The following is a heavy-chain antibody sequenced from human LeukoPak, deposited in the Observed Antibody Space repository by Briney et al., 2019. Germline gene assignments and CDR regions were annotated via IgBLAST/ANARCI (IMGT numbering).Heavy chain of an antibody. CDR2: IIPIFGTA. CDR3: ARSHYDILTGYYTNFDY. J-gene: IGHJ4*02. Sequence: ASVKVSCKASGGTFSSYAISWVRQAPGQGLEWMGGIIPIFGTANYAQKFQGRVTITSDESTSTAYMELSSLRSEDTAVYYCARSHYDILTGYYTNFDYWGQGTLVTVSS. CDR1: GGTFSSYA. D-gene: IGHD3-9*01. V-gene: IGHV1-69*13.